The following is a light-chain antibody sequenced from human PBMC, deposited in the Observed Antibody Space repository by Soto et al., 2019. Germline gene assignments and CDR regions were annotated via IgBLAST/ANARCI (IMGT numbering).Light chain of an antibody. V-gene: IGLV2-11*01. J-gene: IGLJ3*02. CDR2: DVS. CDR3: CSYAGSYTV. Sequence: QSALTQPRSVSGSPGQSVTIPCTGTSSDVGGYNYVSWYQQHPAKAPKLMIYDVSKRPSGVPDRFSGSKSGNTASLTISGLQAEDEADYYCCSYAGSYTVFGGGTQLTVL. CDR1: SSDVGGYNY.